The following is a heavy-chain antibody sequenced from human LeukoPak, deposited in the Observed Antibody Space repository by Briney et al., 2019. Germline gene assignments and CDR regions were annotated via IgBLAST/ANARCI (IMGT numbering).Heavy chain of an antibody. Sequence: VASVKVSCKASGGTFSSYAISWVRQAPGQGLEWMGGIIPIFGTANSAQKFQGRVTITADESTSTAYMELSSLRSEDTAVYYCQIPAADKSEDYWGQGTLVTVSS. J-gene: IGHJ4*02. CDR1: GGTFSSYA. CDR3: QIPAADKSEDY. V-gene: IGHV1-69*13. D-gene: IGHD2-2*01. CDR2: IIPIFGTA.